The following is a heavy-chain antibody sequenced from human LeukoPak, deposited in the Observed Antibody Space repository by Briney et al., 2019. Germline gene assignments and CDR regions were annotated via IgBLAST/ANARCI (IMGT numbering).Heavy chain of an antibody. CDR3: AEDLGGYSYGSQYYYYYGMDV. V-gene: IGHV3-30*18. D-gene: IGHD5-18*01. CDR2: ISYDGSNK. Sequence: GRSLRLSCAASGFTFSSYGMHWVRQAPGKGLEWVAVISYDGSNKYYADSVKGRFTISRDNSKNTLYLQMNSLRAEDTAVYYCAEDLGGYSYGSQYYYYYGMDVWGQGTTVTVSS. CDR1: GFTFSSYG. J-gene: IGHJ6*02.